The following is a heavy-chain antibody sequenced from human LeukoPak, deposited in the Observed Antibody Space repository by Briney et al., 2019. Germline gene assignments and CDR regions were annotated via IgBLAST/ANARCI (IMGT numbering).Heavy chain of an antibody. Sequence: KLSETLSLTCAVYGGSFSGYYWSWIRQPPGKGLEWIGEINHSGSTNYNPSLKSRVTISVDTSKNQFSLKLSSVTAADTAVYYCARGRSLYGMDVWGQGTTVTVSS. CDR3: ARGRSLYGMDV. CDR1: GGSFSGYY. V-gene: IGHV4-34*01. CDR2: INHSGST. J-gene: IGHJ6*02.